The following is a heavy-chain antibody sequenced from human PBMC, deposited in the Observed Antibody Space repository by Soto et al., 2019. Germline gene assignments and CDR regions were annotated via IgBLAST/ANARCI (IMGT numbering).Heavy chain of an antibody. CDR2: INTGNGKT. V-gene: IGHV1-3*04. CDR3: ASDLANDYSYYGMAV. D-gene: IGHD1-1*01. Sequence: QVQLVQSGAEAKKPGASVKVSCKASGYSFTSYAMHWVRQAPGQRLEWMGWINTGNGKTKYSQKFQVRVTITRDTSASTAYMELSSLRFGDTAVYYCASDLANDYSYYGMAVWGQGTTVTVFS. CDR1: GYSFTSYA. J-gene: IGHJ6*02.